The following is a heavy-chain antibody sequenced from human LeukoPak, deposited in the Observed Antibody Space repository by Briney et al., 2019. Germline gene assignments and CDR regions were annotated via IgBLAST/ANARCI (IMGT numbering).Heavy chain of an antibody. D-gene: IGHD6-19*01. Sequence: PSETLSLTCTVSGGSISSGGYYWSWIRQHPGKGLEWIGYIYYSGSTNYNPSLKSRVTISVNTSKNQFSLKLSSVTAADTAVYYCARARSGSPNSIAVAANRKIVGARDYYYYYMDVWGKGTTVTVSS. V-gene: IGHV4-61*08. CDR1: GGSISSGGYY. J-gene: IGHJ6*03. CDR2: IYYSGST. CDR3: ARARSGSPNSIAVAANRKIVGARDYYYYYMDV.